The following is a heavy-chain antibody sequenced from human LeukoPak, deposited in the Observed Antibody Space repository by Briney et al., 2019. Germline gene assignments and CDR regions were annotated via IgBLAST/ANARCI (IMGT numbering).Heavy chain of an antibody. CDR3: ARTDELRFLEWLLPPHYFDY. CDR1: DGSFSGYY. Sequence: SETLSLTCAVYDGSFSGYYWSWIRQPPGKGLEWIGEINHSGSTNYNPSLKSRVTISVDTSKNQFSLKLSSVTAADTAVYYCARTDELRFLEWLLPPHYFDYWGQGTLVTVSS. CDR2: INHSGST. V-gene: IGHV4-34*01. D-gene: IGHD3-3*01. J-gene: IGHJ4*02.